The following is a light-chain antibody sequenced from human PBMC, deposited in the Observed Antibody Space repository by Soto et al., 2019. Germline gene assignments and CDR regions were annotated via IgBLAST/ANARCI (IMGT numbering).Light chain of an antibody. V-gene: IGLV2-14*01. CDR1: SSDVGGYNS. J-gene: IGLJ1*01. CDR2: EVS. CDR3: GSYTSRITPYV. Sequence: QSVLNQPASVSGSPGQSITISCTGTSSDVGGYNSVSWYQQHPGKVPKLMIYEVSNRPSGVSNRFSGSKSGNTASLTISGLQAEDEADYYCGSYTSRITPYVFGTGTKVTVL.